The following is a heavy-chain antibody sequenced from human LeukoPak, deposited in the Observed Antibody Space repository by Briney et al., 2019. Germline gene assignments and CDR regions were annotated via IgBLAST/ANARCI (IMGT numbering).Heavy chain of an antibody. J-gene: IGHJ4*02. Sequence: SETLSLTCTVSGGSISSSSYYWGWIRQPPGKGLEWIGSIYYSGSTYYNPSLKSRVTISVDTSKNQFSLKLSSVTAADTAVYYCAAGRSDYFDYWGQGTLVTVSS. V-gene: IGHV4-39*01. CDR2: IYYSGST. CDR1: GGSISSSSYY. CDR3: AAGRSDYFDY. D-gene: IGHD6-25*01.